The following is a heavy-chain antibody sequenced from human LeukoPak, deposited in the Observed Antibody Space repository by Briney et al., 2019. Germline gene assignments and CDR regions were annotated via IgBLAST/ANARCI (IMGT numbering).Heavy chain of an antibody. J-gene: IGHJ6*02. CDR2: ISGSGGST. D-gene: IGHD3-10*01. CDR3: ARQITSPYYYYGMDV. Sequence: GGSLRLSCPASGFTFICYAMSWVRQAPGKGLEWVSAISGSGGSTYYADSVKGRFTISRSNSKNTLSLQMNSQRAEDTAVYYCARQITSPYYYYGMDVWGQGTTVTVSS. CDR1: GFTFICYA. V-gene: IGHV3-23*01.